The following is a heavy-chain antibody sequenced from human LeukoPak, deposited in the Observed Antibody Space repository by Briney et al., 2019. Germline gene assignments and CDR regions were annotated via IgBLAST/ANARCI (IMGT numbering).Heavy chain of an antibody. J-gene: IGHJ6*02. D-gene: IGHD5-24*01. CDR2: ISSTTTYT. V-gene: IGHV3-11*06. CDR1: GFTVSDYY. Sequence: GGSLRLSCVASGFTVSDYYMSWIRQAPGKGLEWVSHISSTTTYTYDADSVKGRFTISRDNAKNSLYLQMNSLRAEDTAVYYCAREMATIIPGMDVWGQGTTVTVSS. CDR3: AREMATIIPGMDV.